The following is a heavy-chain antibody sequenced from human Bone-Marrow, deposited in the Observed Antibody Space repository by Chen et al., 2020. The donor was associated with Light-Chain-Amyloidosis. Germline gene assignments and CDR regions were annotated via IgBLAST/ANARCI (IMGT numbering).Heavy chain of an antibody. V-gene: IGHV4-61*08. CDR1: GGSDHNGDDY. J-gene: IGHJ6*02. CDR3: VGQGYYSYSMDV. CDR2: IYYSGIA. Sequence: QVQLQESGPGQVKPSETLSPTGNVTGGSDHNGDDYWTWIRQPPGKGLEWIGYIYYSGIANYNASLKSRVTISLDTSKNQFSLRLNSVTAADTAVYYCVGQGYYSYSMDVWGQGTTVIVSS.